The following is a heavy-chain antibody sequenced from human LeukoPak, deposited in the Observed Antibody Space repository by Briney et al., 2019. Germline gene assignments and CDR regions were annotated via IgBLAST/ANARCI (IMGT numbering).Heavy chain of an antibody. CDR3: ARGGYYDSSGYYPFGY. CDR2: IYYSGST. D-gene: IGHD3-22*01. Sequence: SETLSLTCTVSGGSISSGDYYWSWIRQPPGKGLEWIGYIYYSGSTYYNPSLKSRVTISVDTSKNQFSLKLSSVTAADTAVYYCARGGYYDSSGYYPFGYWGQGTLVTVSS. V-gene: IGHV4-30-4*01. J-gene: IGHJ4*02. CDR1: GGSISSGDYY.